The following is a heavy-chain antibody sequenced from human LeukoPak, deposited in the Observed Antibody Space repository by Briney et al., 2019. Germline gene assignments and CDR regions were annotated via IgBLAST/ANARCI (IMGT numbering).Heavy chain of an antibody. Sequence: PSETLSLTCTVSGGSISSYYWSWIRQPPGKGLEWIGSIYYSGSTYYNPSLKSRVTISVDTSKNQFSLKLSSVTAADTAVYYCARTRGWELQDYWGQGTLVTVSS. CDR1: GGSISSYY. CDR2: IYYSGST. CDR3: ARTRGWELQDY. D-gene: IGHD1-26*01. J-gene: IGHJ4*02. V-gene: IGHV4-39*01.